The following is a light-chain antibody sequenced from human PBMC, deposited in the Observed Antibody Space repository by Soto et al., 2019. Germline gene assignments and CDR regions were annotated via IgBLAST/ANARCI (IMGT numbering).Light chain of an antibody. CDR1: QSVSSSY. CDR3: QQYDSSPRT. Sequence: ISLTQSPGTRSLSPGVRATLSCRASQSVSSSYLAWYQQIPGQAPRLLIYGASSRATGIPDRFSGSGSGTDFTLTISRLEPEDFAVYYCQQYDSSPRTFGQGTKVDIK. V-gene: IGKV3-20*01. CDR2: GAS. J-gene: IGKJ1*01.